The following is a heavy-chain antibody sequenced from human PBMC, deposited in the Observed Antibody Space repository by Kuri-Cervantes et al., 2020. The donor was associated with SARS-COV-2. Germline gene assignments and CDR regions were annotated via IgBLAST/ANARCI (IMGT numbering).Heavy chain of an antibody. J-gene: IGHJ6*03. D-gene: IGHD6-13*01. CDR1: GGSISSGSYY. Sequence: SETLSLTCTVSGGSISSGSYYWSWIRQPAGKGLEWIGRIYTSGSTNYNPSLKSRVTISVDTSKNQFSLKLSSVTAADTAVYYCARYGLSSSCGIYYYYYYMDVWGKGTTVTVSS. V-gene: IGHV4-61*02. CDR2: IYTSGST. CDR3: ARYGLSSSCGIYYYYYYMDV.